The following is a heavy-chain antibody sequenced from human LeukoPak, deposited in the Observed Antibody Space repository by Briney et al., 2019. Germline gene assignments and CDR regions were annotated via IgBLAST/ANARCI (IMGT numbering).Heavy chain of an antibody. CDR1: GYTLTSYY. CDR3: AAVAGLGNAFDI. Sequence: ASVTVSCKASGYTLTSYYMHWVRQAPGQGLEWMGWINPNSGGTNYAQKFQGRVTMTRDTSISTAYMELSRLRSDDTAVYYCAAVAGLGNAFDIWGQGTMVTVSP. V-gene: IGHV1-2*02. J-gene: IGHJ3*02. D-gene: IGHD6-19*01. CDR2: INPNSGGT.